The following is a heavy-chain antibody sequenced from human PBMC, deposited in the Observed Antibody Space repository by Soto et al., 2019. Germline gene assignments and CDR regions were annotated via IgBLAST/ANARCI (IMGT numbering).Heavy chain of an antibody. CDR3: AKVRRYSESGRSLY. V-gene: IGHV3-23*01. J-gene: IGHJ4*02. D-gene: IGHD3-10*01. CDR1: GFTFSSYA. CDR2: ISAAGGNT. Sequence: EVQLLESGGGLVQPGGSLRLSCAASGFTFSSYAMTWVRQAPGKGLEWVSAISAAGGNTYYADSVKGRFTITRYNSKNALYLQMNSLRAEDTAVYYCAKVRRYSESGRSLYWGQGTLVTVSS.